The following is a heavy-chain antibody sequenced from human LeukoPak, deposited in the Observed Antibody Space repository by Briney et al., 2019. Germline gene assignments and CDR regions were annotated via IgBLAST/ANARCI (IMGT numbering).Heavy chain of an antibody. CDR1: GFTFSSYA. CDR2: ISSSSSYI. Sequence: PGGSLRLSCAASGFTFSSYAMSWVRQAPGKGLEWVSSISSSSSYIYYADSVKGRFTISRDNAKDSLYLQLNSLRAEDTAMYFCARGREYYFDSSVYYDYWGQGTMVTVSS. V-gene: IGHV3-21*01. D-gene: IGHD3-22*01. J-gene: IGHJ4*02. CDR3: ARGREYYFDSSVYYDY.